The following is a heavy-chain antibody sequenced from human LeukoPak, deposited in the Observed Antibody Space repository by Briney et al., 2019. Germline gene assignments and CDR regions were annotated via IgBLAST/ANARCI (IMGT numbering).Heavy chain of an antibody. J-gene: IGHJ4*02. CDR1: GLTLSSHA. CDR2: ITGSGGST. Sequence: GGSLRLSCVASGLTLSSHAMTWVRQTPGKGLEWVSGITGSGGSTYHADSVKGRFTISRDNSKNTLYLQMNNLRADDTAVYYCASRPPSETYFAVFDYWGQGTLVTVSS. V-gene: IGHV3-23*01. CDR3: ASRPPSETYFAVFDY. D-gene: IGHD1-26*01.